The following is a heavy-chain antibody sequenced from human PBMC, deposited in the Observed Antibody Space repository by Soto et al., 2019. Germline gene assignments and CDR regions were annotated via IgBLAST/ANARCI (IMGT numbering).Heavy chain of an antibody. V-gene: IGHV1-58*01. CDR3: AADKNAGSCIYYFVS. CDR2: IVVGSGNT. Sequence: SAKVSCKASGFTFTSSAVQRVRQARGQRLEWIGWIVVGSGNTNYAQKFQERVTITRDMSTSTADMELSSLRSEDTAVYYCAADKNAGSCIYYFVSWG. D-gene: IGHD2-8*02. J-gene: IGHJ4*01. CDR1: GFTFTSSA.